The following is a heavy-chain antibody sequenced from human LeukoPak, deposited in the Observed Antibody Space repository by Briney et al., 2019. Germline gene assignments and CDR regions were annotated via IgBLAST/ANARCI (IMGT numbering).Heavy chain of an antibody. CDR3: TTDYDGGY. CDR2: IKSKPDGGTI. D-gene: IGHD3-3*01. Sequence: GGSLRLSCAASGFTFSDYYMSWVRQAPGKGLEWVGRIKSKPDGGTIHYAAPVKGRFTVSRDDSKNTVYLQMNSLITEDTAVYYCTTDYDGGYWGQGTLVTVSS. J-gene: IGHJ4*02. V-gene: IGHV3-15*01. CDR1: GFTFSDYY.